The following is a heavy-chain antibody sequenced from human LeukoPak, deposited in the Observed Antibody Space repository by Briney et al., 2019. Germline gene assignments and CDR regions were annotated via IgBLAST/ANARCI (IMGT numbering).Heavy chain of an antibody. Sequence: PGGSLRLSCAASGFTFSSYAMGWVRQAPGKGLEWVSAISGSGGSTYYADSVKGRFTISRDNSKNTLYLQMNSLRAEDTAVYYCAKYVTAAAGHGDWFDPWGQGTLVTVSS. CDR3: AKYVTAAAGHGDWFDP. D-gene: IGHD6-13*01. CDR1: GFTFSSYA. J-gene: IGHJ5*02. V-gene: IGHV3-23*01. CDR2: ISGSGGST.